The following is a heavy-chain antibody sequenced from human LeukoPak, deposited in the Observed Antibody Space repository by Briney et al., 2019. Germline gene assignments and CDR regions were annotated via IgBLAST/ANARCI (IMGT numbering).Heavy chain of an antibody. CDR3: ARQGYSGHSQGAADY. D-gene: IGHD4-23*01. Sequence: GSSVKVSCKASGGTFGSYAISWVRQAPGQGLEWMGWISVYNGNTNYAQKFQGRVTMTTDTSTSTAHMELRSLRSDDTAVYYCARQGYSGHSQGAADYWGQGTLVTVSS. CDR2: ISVYNGNT. V-gene: IGHV1-18*01. CDR1: GGTFGSYA. J-gene: IGHJ4*02.